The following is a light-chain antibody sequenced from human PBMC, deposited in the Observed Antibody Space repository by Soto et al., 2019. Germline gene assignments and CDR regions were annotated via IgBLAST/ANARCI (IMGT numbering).Light chain of an antibody. CDR1: SSDVGGYNY. J-gene: IGLJ1*01. CDR2: EVS. Sequence: SARTQPASVSGSPGRSITSSCTGTSSDVGGYNYVSWYQHHPGKAPKLMIYEVSNRPSGVSNRFSGSKSDNTASLTISGLQAEDEADYYCSSYTSFSNYVFGTGTKVTVL. V-gene: IGLV2-14*01. CDR3: SSYTSFSNYV.